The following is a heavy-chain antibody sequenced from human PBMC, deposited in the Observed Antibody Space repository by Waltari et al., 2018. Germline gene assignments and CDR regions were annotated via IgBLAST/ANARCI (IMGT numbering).Heavy chain of an antibody. CDR2: IIPILGIA. CDR3: ARASGDYYFDY. Sequence: QGQLVQSGAEGETPGSSGKVSCKASGGTVSSYAISWGRQAPGQGLEWTGGIIPILGIANYAQKFQGRVTITADESTSTAYMELSSLRSEDTAVYYCARASGDYYFDYWGQGTLVTVSS. J-gene: IGHJ4*02. D-gene: IGHD4-17*01. CDR1: GGTVSSYA. V-gene: IGHV1-69*04.